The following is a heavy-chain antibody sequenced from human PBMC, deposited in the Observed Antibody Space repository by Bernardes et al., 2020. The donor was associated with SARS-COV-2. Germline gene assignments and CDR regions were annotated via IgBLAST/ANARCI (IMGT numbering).Heavy chain of an antibody. Sequence: GGSLRLSCAASGFTFSSYSMNWVRQAPGKGLEWVSYISSSSSNIYYADSVKGRFTISRDNAKNSLYLQMNSLRAEDTAVYYCAREFYSWNDGSLAVLWYYYYMDVCGKGTTVTVSS. D-gene: IGHD1-20*01. V-gene: IGHV3-48*04. CDR2: ISSSSSNI. CDR1: GFTFSSYS. J-gene: IGHJ6*03. CDR3: AREFYSWNDGSLAVLWYYYYMDV.